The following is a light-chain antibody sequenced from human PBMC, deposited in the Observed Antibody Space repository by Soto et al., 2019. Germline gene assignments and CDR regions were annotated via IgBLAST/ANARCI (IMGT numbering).Light chain of an antibody. CDR2: GNA. Sequence: QAVVTQPPSVSGAPGQRVTISCTGSSSNIGAGYDVHWYQQLPGTAPKLLISGNANRPSGVPDRFSGSKSGTSASLAITGLQADDEADYYCQSFDTSLNTRVFGGGTKVTVL. J-gene: IGLJ3*02. CDR3: QSFDTSLNTRV. CDR1: SSNIGAGYD. V-gene: IGLV1-40*01.